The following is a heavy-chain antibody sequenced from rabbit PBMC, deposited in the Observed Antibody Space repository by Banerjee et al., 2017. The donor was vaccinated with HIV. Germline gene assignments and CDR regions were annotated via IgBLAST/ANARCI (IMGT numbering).Heavy chain of an antibody. CDR2: IYPNYGRT. Sequence: QQHLEESGGGLVKAGGTLTLTCTASGFSFSSTYYMCWVRQAPGKGLELIGCIYPNYGRTDYASWVNGRFTISLDNAQNTVFLQMTSLTAADTATYFCARDAGYAGSNLWGQGTLVTVS. D-gene: IGHD4-2*01. CDR3: ARDAGYAGSNL. CDR1: GFSFSSTYY. V-gene: IGHV1S43*01. J-gene: IGHJ4*01.